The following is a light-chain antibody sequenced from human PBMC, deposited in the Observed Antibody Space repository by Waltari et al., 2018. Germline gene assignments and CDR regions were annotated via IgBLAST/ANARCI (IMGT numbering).Light chain of an antibody. V-gene: IGLV1-40*01. J-gene: IGLJ2*01. CDR1: TPNIGAGQD. CDR3: QSFDNMLSGGVV. CDR2: GNN. Sequence: QSVLTQPPSVSGTPGQRVTIPCSGSTPNIGAGQDVHRDQHLPGTAPKLLIYGNNNRPSGVPDRFSGSKSGTSASLAITGLQADDEADYFCQSFDNMLSGGVVFGGGTKLAVL.